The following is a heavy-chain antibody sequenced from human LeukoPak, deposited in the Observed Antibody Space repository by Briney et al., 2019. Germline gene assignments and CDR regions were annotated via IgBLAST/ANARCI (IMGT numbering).Heavy chain of an antibody. V-gene: IGHV3-30*04. D-gene: IGHD3-16*01. CDR3: ANSWGQPVVFEY. CDR1: GFTFCNYA. CDR2: ISYDGRDK. J-gene: IGHJ4*02. Sequence: GRSLRPSCAASGFTFCNYAIHWVRQAPGKGLEWVAVISYDGRDKYYADSVKGRFTISRDNSKNTLYLQMNSLRAEDTAVYYCANSWGQPVVFEYWGQGTLVTVSS.